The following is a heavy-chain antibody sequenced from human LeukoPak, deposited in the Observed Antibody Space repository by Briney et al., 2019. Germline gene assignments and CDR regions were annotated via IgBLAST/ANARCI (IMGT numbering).Heavy chain of an antibody. J-gene: IGHJ4*02. CDR3: AKVGKDIVVVPAATIFDY. V-gene: IGHV3-23*01. D-gene: IGHD2-2*01. Sequence: PGGCLRLSGAASGFTFSSYAMSWVRQAPGKGLEWVSAISGSGGSTYYADSVKSRFTISRDNSKNTLYLQMNSLRAEDTAVYYCAKVGKDIVVVPAATIFDYWGQGTLVTVSS. CDR2: ISGSGGST. CDR1: GFTFSSYA.